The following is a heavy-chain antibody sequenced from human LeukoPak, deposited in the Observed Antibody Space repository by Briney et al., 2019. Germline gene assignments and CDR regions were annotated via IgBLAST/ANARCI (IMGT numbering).Heavy chain of an antibody. CDR2: IYYSGST. V-gene: IGHV4-59*01. CDR1: VGSISSYY. CDR3: ARADYGDKGGKFYFDY. D-gene: IGHD4-23*01. J-gene: IGHJ4*02. Sequence: SGTLSLTCTVSVGSISSYYWSWIRQPPGKGLEGIGYIYYSGSTNYNPSLKSRDTISVDTSKNQFSLKLSSVTAADTAVYYCARADYGDKGGKFYFDYWGQGTLVTVSS.